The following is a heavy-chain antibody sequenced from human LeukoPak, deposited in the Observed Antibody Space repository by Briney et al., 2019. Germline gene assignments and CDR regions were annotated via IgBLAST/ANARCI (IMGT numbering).Heavy chain of an antibody. CDR1: GGSISSYY. J-gene: IGHJ5*02. Sequence: SGTLSLTCTVSGGSISSYYWSWIRQPPGKGLEWIGYIYYSGSTNYNPSLKSRVTISVDTSKNQFSLKLSSVTAADTAVYYCARHSTRAPINWFDPWGQGTLVTVSS. CDR2: IYYSGST. CDR3: ARHSTRAPINWFDP. V-gene: IGHV4-59*08.